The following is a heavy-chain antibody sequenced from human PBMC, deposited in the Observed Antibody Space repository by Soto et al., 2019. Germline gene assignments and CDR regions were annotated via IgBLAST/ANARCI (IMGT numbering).Heavy chain of an antibody. CDR3: ATDSVTSYFGMDV. J-gene: IGHJ6*02. CDR1: GGSFTGNY. CDR2: VNDSGST. V-gene: IGHV4-34*01. Sequence: QVQLQQWGAGLLKPSETLSLTCAVYGGSFTGNYRSWIRQPPGKGLEWIGEVNDSGSTNFNPSLKSRVTISVDTSKKQFTLKLTSVTAADTAVYYCATDSVTSYFGMDVWGHGTTVTVSS. D-gene: IGHD1-26*01.